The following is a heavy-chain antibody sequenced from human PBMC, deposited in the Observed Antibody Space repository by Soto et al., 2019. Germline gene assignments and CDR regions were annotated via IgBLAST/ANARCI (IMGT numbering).Heavy chain of an antibody. CDR2: IYWDDDK. D-gene: IGHD3-3*01. J-gene: IGHJ4*02. CDR1: GFSLTTSGVG. V-gene: IGHV2-5*02. Sequence: QITLNESGPTQVKPRQTLTLTCTFSGFSLTTSGVGVGWIRQSPGKAPQWLALIYWDDDKRYSPSLKSRLTITKDTSKNQVVLRMAALDPADTATYYCAHRVLRTVFGLVTTTVIYFDFWGQGTPVAVSS. CDR3: AHRVLRTVFGLVTTTVIYFDF.